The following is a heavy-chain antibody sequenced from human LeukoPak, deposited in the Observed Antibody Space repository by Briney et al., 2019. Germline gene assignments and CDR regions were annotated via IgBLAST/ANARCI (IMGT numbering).Heavy chain of an antibody. CDR2: IYYSGST. CDR1: GGSISSYY. CDR3: ARQIVGTTNIDY. J-gene: IGHJ4*02. D-gene: IGHD1-26*01. Sequence: SETLSLTCTVSGGSISSYYWSWIRQPPGKGLEWIGYIYYSGSTNYNPSLKSRVTTSVDTSKSQFSLKLSSVTVVDTAVYYCARQIVGTTNIDYWGQGTLVTVSS. V-gene: IGHV4-59*01.